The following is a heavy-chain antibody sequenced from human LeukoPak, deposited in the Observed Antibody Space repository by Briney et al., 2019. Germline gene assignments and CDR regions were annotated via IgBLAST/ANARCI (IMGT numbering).Heavy chain of an antibody. CDR1: GYSISSVYY. CDR3: ARRGYYDSVKWFDP. V-gene: IGHV4-38-2*01. J-gene: IGHJ5*02. D-gene: IGHD3-3*01. CDR2: IYHSGST. Sequence: SETLSLTCAVSGYSISSVYYWGWIRQPPGKGLEWIGSIYHSGSTYYNPSLKSRVTISVDTSKNQFALKLRSVTAADPAVYYCARRGYYDSVKWFDPWGQGTMVTVSS.